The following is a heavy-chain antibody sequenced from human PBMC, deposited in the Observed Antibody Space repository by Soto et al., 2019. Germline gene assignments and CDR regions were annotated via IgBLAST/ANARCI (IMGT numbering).Heavy chain of an antibody. Sequence: SGPTLVNPTETLTLTFTVSGFSLSNARMGVGWIRQPPGKALEWLALIYWDDDKRYSPSLRNRLIITKDTSKDQVVLTMTNMDPVDTATYYCARHSYSSGWFRFDYWGQGTLVTVSS. CDR1: GFSLSNARMG. D-gene: IGHD6-19*01. V-gene: IGHV2-5*02. J-gene: IGHJ4*02. CDR2: IYWDDDK. CDR3: ARHSYSSGWFRFDY.